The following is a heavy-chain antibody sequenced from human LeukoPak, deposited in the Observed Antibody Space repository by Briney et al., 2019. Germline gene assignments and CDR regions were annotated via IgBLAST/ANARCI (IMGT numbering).Heavy chain of an antibody. CDR2: INHSGST. Sequence: SETLSLTCAVYGGSFSGYYWSWIRQPPGKGLEWIGEINHSGSTNYNPSLKSRVTISVDTSKNQFSLKLSSVTAADTAVYYCARGGPQTPKHLAARHYYYYGMDVWGQGTTVTVSS. J-gene: IGHJ6*02. D-gene: IGHD6-6*01. V-gene: IGHV4-34*01. CDR1: GGSFSGYY. CDR3: ARGGPQTPKHLAARHYYYYGMDV.